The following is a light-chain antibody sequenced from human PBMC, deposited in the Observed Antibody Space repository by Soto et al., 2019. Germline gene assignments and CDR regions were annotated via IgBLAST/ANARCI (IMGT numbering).Light chain of an antibody. J-gene: IGKJ1*01. CDR3: MQTLQALGT. CDR1: QNLLYSNGYNY. Sequence: EIVMTQSPLSLPVTPGESASISCRSSQNLLYSNGYNYLDWYLQKPGQSPQLPIYLGSNRSSGVPDRFSGSGSGTDFTLKISRVEAEDVGVYYCMQTLQALGTFGQGTKVEIK. CDR2: LGS. V-gene: IGKV2-28*01.